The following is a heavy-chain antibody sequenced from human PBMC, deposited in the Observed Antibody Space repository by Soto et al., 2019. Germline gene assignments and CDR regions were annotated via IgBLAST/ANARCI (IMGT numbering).Heavy chain of an antibody. D-gene: IGHD1-26*01. CDR2: ISSSSSYT. CDR3: ARVSGSYYYGMDV. V-gene: IGHV3-11*05. CDR1: GFTFSDYY. Sequence: GGSLRLSCAASGFTFSDYYMSWIRQAPGKGLEWVSYISSSSSYTNYADSVKGRFTISRDNAKNSLYLQMNSLRAADTAVYYCARVSGSYYYGMDVWGQGTTVTVSS. J-gene: IGHJ6*02.